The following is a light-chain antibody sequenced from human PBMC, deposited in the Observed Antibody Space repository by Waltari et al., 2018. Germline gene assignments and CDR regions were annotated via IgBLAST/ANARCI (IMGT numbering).Light chain of an antibody. CDR3: QQTFTPLWT. J-gene: IGKJ1*01. Sequence: DIQMTQFPSSLSASVGARVIIPCRASQSISNYLNWYQQKLGKAPRLLIYGASTLERGVDSRFSGSQSGTDFTLTINSLQPEDFAIYYCQQTFTPLWTFGQGTKLEIK. V-gene: IGKV1-39*01. CDR2: GAS. CDR1: QSISNY.